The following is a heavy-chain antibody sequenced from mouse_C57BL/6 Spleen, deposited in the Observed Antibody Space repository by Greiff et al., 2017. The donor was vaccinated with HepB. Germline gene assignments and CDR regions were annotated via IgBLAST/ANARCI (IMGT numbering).Heavy chain of an antibody. V-gene: IGHV1-63*01. CDR1: GYTFTNYW. D-gene: IGHD1-1*01. CDR2: IYPGGGYT. Sequence: VHLVESGAELVRPGTSVKMSCKASGYTFTNYWIGWAKQRPGHGLEWIGDIYPGGGYTNYNEKFKGKATLTADKSSSTAYMQFSSLTSEDSAIYYCARRATVVRYFDVWGTGTTVTVSS. J-gene: IGHJ1*03. CDR3: ARRATVVRYFDV.